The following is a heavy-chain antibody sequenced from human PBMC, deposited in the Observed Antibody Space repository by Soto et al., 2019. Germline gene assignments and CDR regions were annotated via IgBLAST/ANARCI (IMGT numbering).Heavy chain of an antibody. D-gene: IGHD3-22*01. J-gene: IGHJ4*02. CDR1: GFTFSSYG. CDR2: IWYDGSNK. CDR3: ARDRYYDSSGYPGGMDY. Sequence: GGSLRLSCAASGFTFSSYGMHWVRQAPGKGLEWVAVIWYDGSNKYYADSVKGRFTISRDNSKNTLYLQMNSLRAEDTAVYYCARDRYYDSSGYPGGMDYWGQGTLVTVSS. V-gene: IGHV3-33*01.